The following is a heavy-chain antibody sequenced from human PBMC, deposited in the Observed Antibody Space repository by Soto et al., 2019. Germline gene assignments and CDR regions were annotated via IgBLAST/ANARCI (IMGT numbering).Heavy chain of an antibody. CDR1: GFTFSSYW. CDR3: ARDYYVSSGYYYPADY. V-gene: IGHV3-74*01. D-gene: IGHD3-22*01. J-gene: IGHJ4*02. CDR2: INSDGSST. Sequence: GGSLRLSCAASGFTFSSYWMHWVRQAPGKGLVWVSRINSDGSSTSYADSVKGRFTISRDNAKNTLYLQMNSLRAEDTAVYYCARDYYVSSGYYYPADYWDQGTLVTVSS.